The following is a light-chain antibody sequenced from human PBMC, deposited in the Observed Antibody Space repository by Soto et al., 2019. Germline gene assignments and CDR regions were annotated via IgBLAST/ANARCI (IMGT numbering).Light chain of an antibody. J-gene: IGKJ1*01. V-gene: IGKV1-5*03. Sequence: DIQMTQSPSTLSGSVGDRVTIPCRASQTISSWLAWYQQKPGKPPKLLIYKASTLKSGVPSRFSGSGSGTECTLTISSLQPDDFSTYYCQHYNSYSEAFGQGTKV. CDR2: KAS. CDR3: QHYNSYSEA. CDR1: QTISSW.